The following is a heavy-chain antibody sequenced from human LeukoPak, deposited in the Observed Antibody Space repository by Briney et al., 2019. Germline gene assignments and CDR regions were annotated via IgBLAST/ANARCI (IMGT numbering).Heavy chain of an antibody. CDR1: GGSISSSNYY. CDR2: LYSSGNT. Sequence: PSETLSLTCTVSGGSISSSNYYWGWIRQPPGKGLEWTGSLYSSGNTYYNPSLKSRVTISVDSSKNQFSLKLTSVTAADTAVYYCGRTASEYSISWMDWGQGTWSPSPQ. V-gene: IGHV4-39*01. D-gene: IGHD6-13*01. J-gene: IGHJ1*01. CDR3: GRTASEYSISWMD.